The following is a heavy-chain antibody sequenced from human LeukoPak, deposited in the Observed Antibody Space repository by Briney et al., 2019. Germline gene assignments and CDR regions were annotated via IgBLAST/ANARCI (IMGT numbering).Heavy chain of an antibody. CDR1: GFTFSSYA. J-gene: IGHJ4*02. Sequence: PGGSLRLSCAASGFTFSSYAMSWVRQAPGKGLEWVSAISGSGGSTYYADSAKGRFTISRDNSKNTLYLQMNSLRAEDTVVYYCAKLRRSGWSRVDFDYWGQGTLVTVSS. D-gene: IGHD6-19*01. CDR3: AKLRRSGWSRVDFDY. V-gene: IGHV3-23*01. CDR2: ISGSGGST.